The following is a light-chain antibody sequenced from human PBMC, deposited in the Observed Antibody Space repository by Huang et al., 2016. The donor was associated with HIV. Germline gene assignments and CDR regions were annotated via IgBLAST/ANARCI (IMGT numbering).Light chain of an antibody. CDR3: QQSFGAPYT. V-gene: IGKV1-39*01. CDR2: GAS. CDR1: QTINSY. Sequence: DIQMTQSPSSLSASVGDRVTITCRSRQTINSYLSWYQQTPGKAPKVLIFGASSLQSDVPSRFSGSGHGTDFTLTIVNLQPEDFATYYCQQSFGAPYTFGQGTKVDIK. J-gene: IGKJ2*01.